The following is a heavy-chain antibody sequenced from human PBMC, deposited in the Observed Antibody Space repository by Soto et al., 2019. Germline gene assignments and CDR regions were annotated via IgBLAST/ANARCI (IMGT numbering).Heavy chain of an antibody. J-gene: IGHJ5*02. D-gene: IGHD2-15*01. CDR2: MNPNSGNT. Sequence: QVQLVQSGAEVKKPGASVKVSCKASGYTFTSYDINWVRQATGQGLEWMGWMNPNSGNTGYAQKFQGRVTMTRNTSISTAYMELSSQRSEDTAVYYCARGAYCSGGSCSDWFDPWGQGTPVTVSS. CDR1: GYTFTSYD. V-gene: IGHV1-8*01. CDR3: ARGAYCSGGSCSDWFDP.